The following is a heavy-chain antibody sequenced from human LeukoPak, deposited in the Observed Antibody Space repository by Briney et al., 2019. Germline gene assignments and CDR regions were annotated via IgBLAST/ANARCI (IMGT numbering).Heavy chain of an antibody. CDR2: FDPEDGET. V-gene: IGHV1-24*01. D-gene: IGHD3-22*01. CDR3: AKDPGYFYDSSGADY. J-gene: IGHJ4*02. CDR1: GYTLTELS. Sequence: GASVKVSCKVSGYTLTELSMHWVRQAPGKGLEWMGGFDPEDGETIYAQKFQGRVTMTEDTSTDTAYMELSSLRSEDTAVYYCAKDPGYFYDSSGADYWGQGTLVTVSS.